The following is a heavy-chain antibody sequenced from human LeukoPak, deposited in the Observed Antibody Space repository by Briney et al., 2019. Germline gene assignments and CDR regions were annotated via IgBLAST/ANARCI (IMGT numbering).Heavy chain of an antibody. D-gene: IGHD2-2*01. V-gene: IGHV3-7*05. CDR1: GFTFSSYW. J-gene: IGHJ4*02. Sequence: GGSLRLSCAASGFTFSSYWMSWVRQAPGKGLEWVANIKQDGSEKYYVDSVKGRFTISRDNAKNSLYLQMNSLRAEDPAVYYCVTDQRYCSSSSCPWEPFDYWGQGTLVTVSS. CDR3: VTDQRYCSSSSCPWEPFDY. CDR2: IKQDGSEK.